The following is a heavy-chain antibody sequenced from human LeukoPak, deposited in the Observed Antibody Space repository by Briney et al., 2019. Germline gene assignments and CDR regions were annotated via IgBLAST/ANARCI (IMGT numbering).Heavy chain of an antibody. CDR1: GFTFSSYS. CDR2: ISSSSSTI. CDR3: ARYYGDYGNDAFDI. D-gene: IGHD4-17*01. J-gene: IGHJ3*02. Sequence: GGSLRLSCAASGFTFSSYSMNWVRQAPGKRLEWVSYISSSSSTIYYADSVKGRFTISRDNAKNSLYLQMNSLRDEDTAVYYCARYYGDYGNDAFDIWGQGTMVTVSS. V-gene: IGHV3-48*02.